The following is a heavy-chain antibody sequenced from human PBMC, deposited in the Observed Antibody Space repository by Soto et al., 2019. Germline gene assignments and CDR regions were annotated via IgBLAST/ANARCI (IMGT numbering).Heavy chain of an antibody. CDR1: GFSFSTW. Sequence: EVQLVESGGGVVQPGGSLRLSCAASGFSFSTWMHWVRQAPGKGLVWLSRINSDGSSITYADSVKGRFIVSRDNAKNTLYLQINSLTAEDTAXXXXTXXXXXXXXFDYWGQGVLLTVSS. V-gene: IGHV3-74*01. J-gene: IGHJ4*02. CDR3: TXXXXXXXXFDY. CDR2: INSDGSSI.